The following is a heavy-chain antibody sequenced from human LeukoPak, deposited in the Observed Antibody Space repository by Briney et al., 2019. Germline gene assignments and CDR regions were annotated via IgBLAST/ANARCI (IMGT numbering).Heavy chain of an antibody. CDR3: ARQYFWSGYWAY. Sequence: SETLSLTCAVSGYSISSGYYWGWIRQPPGKGLEWIGSIYHSGSTYYNPSLKSRVTISVDTCKNQFSLKLSSVTAADTAVYYCARQYFWSGYWAYWGQGTLVTVSS. CDR1: GYSISSGYY. CDR2: IYHSGST. J-gene: IGHJ4*02. V-gene: IGHV4-38-2*01. D-gene: IGHD3-3*01.